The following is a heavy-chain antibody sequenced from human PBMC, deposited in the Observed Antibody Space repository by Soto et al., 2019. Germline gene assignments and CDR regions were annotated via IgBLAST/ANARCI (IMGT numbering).Heavy chain of an antibody. CDR2: IYYSGST. J-gene: IGHJ5*02. CDR1: GGSISSSSYY. Sequence: SETLSLTCTVSGGSISSSSYYWGWIRQPPGKGLEWIGSIYYSGSTYYNPSLKSRVTISVDTSKNQFSLKLSSVTAADTAVYYCARHGDKEYCSSTSCPNWFDPWGQGTLVTVSS. D-gene: IGHD2-2*01. V-gene: IGHV4-39*01. CDR3: ARHGDKEYCSSTSCPNWFDP.